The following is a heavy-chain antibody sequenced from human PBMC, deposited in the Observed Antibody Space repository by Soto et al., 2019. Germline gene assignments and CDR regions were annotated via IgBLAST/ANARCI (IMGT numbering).Heavy chain of an antibody. D-gene: IGHD2-21*01. V-gene: IGHV4-34*01. CDR3: ARLSIRDY. Sequence: SETLSLTCAVYGGSFSGYYWSWIRQPPGKGLEWIGEINHSGSTNYNPSLKSRVTMSVDTSKNQFSLKLSSVTAADTAVYYCARLSIRDYWGQGTLVTVSS. CDR1: GGSFSGYY. J-gene: IGHJ4*02. CDR2: INHSGST.